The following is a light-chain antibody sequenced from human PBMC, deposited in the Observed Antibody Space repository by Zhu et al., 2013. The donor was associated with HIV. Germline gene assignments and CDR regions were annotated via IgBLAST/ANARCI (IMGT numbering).Light chain of an antibody. CDR3: QQYGSSSWT. CDR1: QSVSSSF. J-gene: IGKJ1*01. V-gene: IGKV3-20*01. Sequence: EIVLTQSPGTLSLSPGERATLSCRASQSVSSSFLAWYQQKPGQAPRLLFYGASSRATGIPDRFSGSGSGTDFTLTISGLEPEDSAVYYCQQYGSSSWTFGQGTKVAIK. CDR2: GAS.